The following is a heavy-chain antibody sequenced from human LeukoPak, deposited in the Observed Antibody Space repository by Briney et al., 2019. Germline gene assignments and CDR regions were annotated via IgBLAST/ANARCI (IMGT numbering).Heavy chain of an antibody. CDR1: GGTFSSYA. Sequence: GSSVKVSYKASGGTFSSYAISWVRQAPGQGLEWMGRIIPIFGTANYPQKFQGRVTITTDESTSTAYMELSSLRSEDTAVYYCARTPDYGENWFDPWGQGTLVTVSS. D-gene: IGHD4-17*01. J-gene: IGHJ5*02. CDR3: ARTPDYGENWFDP. V-gene: IGHV1-69*05. CDR2: IIPIFGTA.